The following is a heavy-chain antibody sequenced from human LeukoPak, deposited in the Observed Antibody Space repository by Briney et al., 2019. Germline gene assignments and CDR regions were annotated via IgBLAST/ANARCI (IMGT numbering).Heavy chain of an antibody. Sequence: ASVKVSCKASGYTFTGYYMHWVRQAPGQGLEWMGWINPNSGGTNYAQKFQGRVTMTRDTSISTAYMELSSLRSEDTAVYYCARDRKYCSGGSCYSTSDYWGQGTLVTVSS. V-gene: IGHV1-2*02. CDR1: GYTFTGYY. D-gene: IGHD2-15*01. J-gene: IGHJ4*02. CDR3: ARDRKYCSGGSCYSTSDY. CDR2: INPNSGGT.